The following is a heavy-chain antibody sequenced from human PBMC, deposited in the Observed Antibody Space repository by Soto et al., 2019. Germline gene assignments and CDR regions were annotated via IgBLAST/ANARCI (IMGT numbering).Heavy chain of an antibody. J-gene: IGHJ4*02. CDR2: IYYSGST. Sequence: SETLSLTCTVSGGSISSGDYYWIWIRQPPGKGLEWIGYIYYSGSTYYNPSLKSRVTISVDTSKNQFSLKLSSVTAADTAVYYCARARGWDIVVVPAATYFDYWGQGTLVTVSS. CDR1: GGSISSGDYY. CDR3: ARARGWDIVVVPAATYFDY. V-gene: IGHV4-30-4*01. D-gene: IGHD2-2*01.